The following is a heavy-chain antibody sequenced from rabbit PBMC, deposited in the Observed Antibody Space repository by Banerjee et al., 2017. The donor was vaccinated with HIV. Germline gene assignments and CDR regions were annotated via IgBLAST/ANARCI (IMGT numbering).Heavy chain of an antibody. J-gene: IGHJ4*01. Sequence: QEQLEESGGGLVKPEGSLTLTCKASGFDLSSYYYMCWVRQAPGKGLEWIACIDIGDGKTYYANWAEGRLTISKASSTVDLKMTSLTAADTATYFCARAYNSGWGGYFTLWGPGTLVTVS. V-gene: IGHV1S45*01. CDR1: GFDLSSYYY. D-gene: IGHD4-1*01. CDR2: IDIGDGKT. CDR3: ARAYNSGWGGYFTL.